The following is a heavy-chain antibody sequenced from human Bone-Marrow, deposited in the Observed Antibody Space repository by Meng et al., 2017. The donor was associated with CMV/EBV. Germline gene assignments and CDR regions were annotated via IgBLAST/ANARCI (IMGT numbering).Heavy chain of an antibody. CDR3: ARTVVPAAPLGYGMDG. J-gene: IGHJ6*02. CDR2: ISAYNGNT. Sequence: ASVKLSCKASGYTFTSYGISWVRQAPGQGLEWMGWISAYNGNTNYAQKLQGRVTMTTDTSTSTAYMELRSLRSDDTAVYFCARTVVPAAPLGYGMDGWGQGTAVTVSS. CDR1: GYTFTSYG. V-gene: IGHV1-18*01. D-gene: IGHD2-2*01.